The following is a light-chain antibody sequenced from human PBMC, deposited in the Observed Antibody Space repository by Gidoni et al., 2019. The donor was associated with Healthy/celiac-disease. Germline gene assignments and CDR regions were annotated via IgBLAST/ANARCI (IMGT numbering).Light chain of an antibody. CDR2: DNN. CDR1: SSNIGNNY. Sequence: QSVLTQPPSVSAAPAQKVTISCSGSSSNIGNNYVSWYQQPPGTAPNHLIYDNNKRPSWIPDRFSGSKSGASATLGITRLQTGDEADYYCGTWDSSLSAGRVFGGGTKLTVL. V-gene: IGLV1-51*01. J-gene: IGLJ2*01. CDR3: GTWDSSLSAGRV.